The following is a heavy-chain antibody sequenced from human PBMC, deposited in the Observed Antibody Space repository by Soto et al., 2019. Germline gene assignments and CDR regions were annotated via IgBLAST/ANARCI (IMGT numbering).Heavy chain of an antibody. CDR1: GYTSTSYA. V-gene: IGHV1-3*01. Sequence: AASVKVSCKASGYTSTSYAMHWVRQAPGQRLEWMGWINAGNGNTKYSQKFQGRVTITRDTSASTAYMELSSLRSEDTAVYYCARCGGDCYSTLNFDYWGQGTLVTVSS. J-gene: IGHJ4*02. CDR3: ARCGGDCYSTLNFDY. D-gene: IGHD2-21*02. CDR2: INAGNGNT.